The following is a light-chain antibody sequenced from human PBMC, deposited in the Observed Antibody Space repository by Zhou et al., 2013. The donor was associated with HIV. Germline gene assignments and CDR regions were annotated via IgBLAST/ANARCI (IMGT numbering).Light chain of an antibody. CDR1: QDIGTW. Sequence: DIQMTQSPSSVSASIGDRVLITCRASQDIGTWVAWYQQKPGKAPKLLIYAANSLQSGVPSRFGGSGSGTDFGLTISSLQPEDFATYYCQQSNSFPPTFGGGTKVEIK. CDR2: AAN. CDR3: QQSNSFPPT. J-gene: IGKJ4*02. V-gene: IGKV1-12*01.